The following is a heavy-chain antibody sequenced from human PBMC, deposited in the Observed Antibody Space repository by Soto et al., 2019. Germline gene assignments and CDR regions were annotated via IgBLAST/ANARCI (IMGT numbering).Heavy chain of an antibody. CDR2: ISSSGSTA. D-gene: IGHD6-6*01. CDR1: GFTFSRFE. J-gene: IGHJ4*02. Sequence: GSLRLSCAASGFTFSRFELHWVRQAPGKGLEWISYISSSGSTAYYASSVEGRFTISRDNANNSVYLQMDSLSPADTAVYYCARVGGLAARTFDYWGPGTLVTVSS. V-gene: IGHV3-48*03. CDR3: ARVGGLAARTFDY.